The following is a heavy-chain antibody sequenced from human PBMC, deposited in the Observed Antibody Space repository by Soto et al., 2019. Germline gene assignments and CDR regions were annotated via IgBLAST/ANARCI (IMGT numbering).Heavy chain of an antibody. J-gene: IGHJ4*02. D-gene: IGHD6-6*01. V-gene: IGHV4-34*01. CDR2: INHSGST. Sequence: SSETLSLTCAVYGGSFSGYYWSWIRQPPGKGLEWIGEINHSGSTNYNPSLKSRVTISVDTSKNQFSLKLSSVTAADTAVYYCARALQSSIAARTHFIFDYWGQGTLVTVSS. CDR3: ARALQSSIAARTHFIFDY. CDR1: GGSFSGYY.